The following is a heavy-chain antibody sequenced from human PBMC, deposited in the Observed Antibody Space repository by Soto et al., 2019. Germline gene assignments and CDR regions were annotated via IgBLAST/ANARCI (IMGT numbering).Heavy chain of an antibody. CDR1: GYTFTSYG. Sequence: GALVKVSGKASGYTFTSYGISWVRQAPGQGLEWMGWISAYNGNTNYAQKLQGRVTMTTDTSTSTAYMELRSLRSDDTAVYYCARDQVYYDFWSGYYRPPGDYWGQGTLVTVSS. V-gene: IGHV1-18*01. D-gene: IGHD3-3*01. CDR2: ISAYNGNT. CDR3: ARDQVYYDFWSGYYRPPGDY. J-gene: IGHJ4*02.